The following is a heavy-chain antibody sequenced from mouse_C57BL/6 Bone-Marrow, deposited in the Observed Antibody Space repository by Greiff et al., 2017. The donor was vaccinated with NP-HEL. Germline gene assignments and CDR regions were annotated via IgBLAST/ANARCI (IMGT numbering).Heavy chain of an antibody. Sequence: DVKLVESEGGLVQPGSSMKLSCTASGFTFSDYYMAWVRQVPEKGLEWVANINYDGSSTYYLDSLKSRFIISRENAKNILYLKMSSLKSEDTATYYCARGLTRHYFDYWGQGTTLTVSS. CDR3: ARGLTRHYFDY. V-gene: IGHV5-16*01. J-gene: IGHJ2*01. CDR2: INYDGSST. D-gene: IGHD2-2*01. CDR1: GFTFSDYY.